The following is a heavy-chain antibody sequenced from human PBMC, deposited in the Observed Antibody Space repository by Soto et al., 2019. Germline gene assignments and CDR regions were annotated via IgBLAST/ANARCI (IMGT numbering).Heavy chain of an antibody. CDR1: GFTFSSYS. CDR2: ISSSSSYI. D-gene: IGHD5-12*01. V-gene: IGHV3-21*01. Sequence: GGSLRLSCAASGFTFSSYSMNWVRQAPGKGLEWVSSISSSSSYIYYADSVKGRFTISRDNAKNSLYLQMNSLRAEDTAVYYCARENVDIVATIYYYYYMDVWGKGTTVTVSS. J-gene: IGHJ6*03. CDR3: ARENVDIVATIYYYYYMDV.